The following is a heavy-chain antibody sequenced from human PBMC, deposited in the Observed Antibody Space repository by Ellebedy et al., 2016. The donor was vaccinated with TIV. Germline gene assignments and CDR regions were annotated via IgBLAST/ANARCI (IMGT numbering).Heavy chain of an antibody. J-gene: IGHJ4*02. D-gene: IGHD4-23*01. CDR3: AKERHPRHPRWMGPTYFDY. CDR1: GLTFSNNA. V-gene: IGHV3-30*18. CDR2: ISHDGSKT. Sequence: GESLKISCAASGLTFSNNAMSWVRQAPGKGLEWVAVISHDGSKTYYADSVQGRFTISRDNSNNTLYLQMTSLRTEDTAVYYCAKERHPRHPRWMGPTYFDYWGQGTLVAVSS.